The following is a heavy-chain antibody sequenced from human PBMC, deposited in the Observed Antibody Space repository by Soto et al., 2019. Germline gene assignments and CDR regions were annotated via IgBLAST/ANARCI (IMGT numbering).Heavy chain of an antibody. D-gene: IGHD2-21*01. CDR1: GGSIISGGHY. Sequence: PSETLSLTCTVSGGSIISGGHYWTWVRQHPGKGLEWMGYIYYTGSTSYNPSLESRLTMSVNTSKNQFSLRLDSVTAADTAVYSCARARVDVLPGDSRFLYIMDVWGQGTTVTVSS. CDR2: IYYTGST. V-gene: IGHV4-31*03. J-gene: IGHJ6*02. CDR3: ARARVDVLPGDSRFLYIMDV.